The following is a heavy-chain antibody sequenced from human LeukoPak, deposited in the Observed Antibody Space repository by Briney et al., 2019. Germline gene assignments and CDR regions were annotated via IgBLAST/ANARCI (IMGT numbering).Heavy chain of an antibody. V-gene: IGHV3-23*01. CDR2: ISANGDTT. Sequence: GGSLRLSCAASGFTFSSYAMSWVRQAPGKGLEGVSGISANGDTTKYADSVKGRFTISRDNAKNTVLLQMNSLRADDTAVYYCTTDPPQTTVTTYWGQGTLVTVSS. CDR3: TTDPPQTTVTTY. J-gene: IGHJ4*02. CDR1: GFTFSSYA. D-gene: IGHD4-17*01.